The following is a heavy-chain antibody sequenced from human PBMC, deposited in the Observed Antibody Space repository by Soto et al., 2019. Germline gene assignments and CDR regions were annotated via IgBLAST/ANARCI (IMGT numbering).Heavy chain of an antibody. CDR3: AKNIGTWAVSAFFNY. Sequence: EVQLLESGGGLVQPGGSLRLSCAASGFTFDSYGMTWVRQAPGKGLEWVSAISGSGDSTYYADSVKGRFTVSRDNSTNTLYLQMNGLRAEDTAVYYCAKNIGTWAVSAFFNYWGQGTLVTVSS. D-gene: IGHD6-19*01. CDR1: GFTFDSYG. J-gene: IGHJ4*02. CDR2: ISGSGDST. V-gene: IGHV3-23*01.